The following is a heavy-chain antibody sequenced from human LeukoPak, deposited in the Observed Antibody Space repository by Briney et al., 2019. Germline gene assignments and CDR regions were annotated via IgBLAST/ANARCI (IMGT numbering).Heavy chain of an antibody. CDR1: GYSFTSYW. CDR3: ARRAYSSSWSPTPFDF. CDR2: IYPGDSDT. J-gene: IGHJ4*02. D-gene: IGHD6-13*01. Sequence: GEPLKISCKGSGYSFTSYWIGWVRQMPGKGLEWVGIIYPGDSDTTYSPSFQGQVTISADKSISTAYLQWSSLKASDTAMYYCARRAYSSSWSPTPFDFWGQGTLVTVSS. V-gene: IGHV5-51*01.